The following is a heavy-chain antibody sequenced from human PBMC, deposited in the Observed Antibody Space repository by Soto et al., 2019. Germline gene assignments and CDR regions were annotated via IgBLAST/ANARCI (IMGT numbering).Heavy chain of an antibody. D-gene: IGHD3-22*01. CDR2: IYYTGTT. J-gene: IGHJ4*02. CDR3: ARLGGYFQAFDS. Sequence: QVQLQESGPGLVKPSETLSLTCTVSGGSISSYYWGWIRQPPGKGLQWIGYIYYTGTTSYNPYLNRRVXXXVXXSKNHFSLRLSSVTAADTAIYYCARLGGYFQAFDSWGQGTLVTVSS. CDR1: GGSISSYY. V-gene: IGHV4-59*08.